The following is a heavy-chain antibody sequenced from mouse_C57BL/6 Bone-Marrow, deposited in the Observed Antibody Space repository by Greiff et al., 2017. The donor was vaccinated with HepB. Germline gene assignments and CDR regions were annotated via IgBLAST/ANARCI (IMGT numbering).Heavy chain of an antibody. CDR3: ARHEYGGFAY. CDR2: ISSGGSYT. CDR1: GFTFSSYG. D-gene: IGHD2-10*02. V-gene: IGHV5-6*01. Sequence: EVQLQESGGDLVKPGGSLKLSCAASGFTFSSYGMSWVRQTPDKRLEWVATISSGGSYTYYADSVKGRFTISRDNAKNTLYLQMSRLKSEDTAMYYCARHEYGGFAYGGQGTVVTVSA. J-gene: IGHJ3*01.